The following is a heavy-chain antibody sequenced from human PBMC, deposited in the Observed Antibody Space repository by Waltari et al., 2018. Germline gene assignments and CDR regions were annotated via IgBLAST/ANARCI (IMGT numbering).Heavy chain of an antibody. CDR2: IWYDGSNK. V-gene: IGHV3-33*01. D-gene: IGHD2-21*02. J-gene: IGHJ6*02. Sequence: QVQLVESGGGVVQPGRSLRLSCAASGFTFSSYGMHWVRQAPGKGREGVAVIWYDGSNKYYADSVKGRFTISRDNSKNTLYLEMNSLRAEDTAVYYCARDRELVVTADYYYYGMDVWGQGTTVTVSS. CDR1: GFTFSSYG. CDR3: ARDRELVVTADYYYYGMDV.